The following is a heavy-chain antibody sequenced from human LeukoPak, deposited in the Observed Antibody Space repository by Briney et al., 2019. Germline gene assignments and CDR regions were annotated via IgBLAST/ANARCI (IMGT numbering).Heavy chain of an antibody. CDR1: GGSISSYY. D-gene: IGHD6-13*01. Sequence: SETLSLTCTVSGGSISSYYWSWIRQPAGKGLEWIGRIYTSGSTNYNPSLKSRVTMSVDTSKNQFSLKLSSVTAADTAVYYCAREGSYSSSWYDAFDIWGQGTMVTVSS. CDR3: AREGSYSSSWYDAFDI. J-gene: IGHJ3*02. V-gene: IGHV4-4*07. CDR2: IYTSGST.